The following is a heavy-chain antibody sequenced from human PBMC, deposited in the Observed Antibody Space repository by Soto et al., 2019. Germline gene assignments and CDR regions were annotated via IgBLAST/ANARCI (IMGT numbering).Heavy chain of an antibody. CDR1: GFTFSSYG. D-gene: IGHD3-16*01. Sequence: PGGSLRLSCAASGFTFSSYGMHWVRQAPGKGLEWVAVISYDGSNKYYADSVKGRFTISRDNSKNTLYLQMNSLRAEDTAVYYCPKVGPFVWGTLYYSSVLAAWAKGPPVTVPA. CDR2: ISYDGSNK. V-gene: IGHV3-30*18. CDR3: PKVGPFVWGTLYYSSVLAA. J-gene: IGHJ6*04.